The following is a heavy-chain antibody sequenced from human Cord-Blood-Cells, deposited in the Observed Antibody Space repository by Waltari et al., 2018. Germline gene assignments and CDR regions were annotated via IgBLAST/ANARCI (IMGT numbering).Heavy chain of an antibody. J-gene: IGHJ3*02. CDR3: ARHDPTDYDFWSGYAFDI. Sequence: QLQLQESGPGLVKPSETLSLTCTVPGGSISSSSYYWGWIRQAPGKGLAWIGSIYYSGSTYYNPSLKSRVTISVDTSKNQFSLKLSSVTAADTAVYYCARHDPTDYDFWSGYAFDIWGQGTMVTVSS. CDR2: IYYSGST. D-gene: IGHD3-3*01. CDR1: GGSISSSSYY. V-gene: IGHV4-39*01.